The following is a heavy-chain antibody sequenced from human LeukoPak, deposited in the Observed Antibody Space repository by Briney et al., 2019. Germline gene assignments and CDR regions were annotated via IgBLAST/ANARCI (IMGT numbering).Heavy chain of an antibody. D-gene: IGHD6-13*01. J-gene: IGHJ4*02. CDR3: AREAGAGIRQYYFDY. CDR1: GYTFTGYY. Sequence: ASVKVSCKASGYTFTGYYMHWVRQAPGQGLEWMGWINPNSGGTNYAQKFQGRVTMTRDTSISTAYMELSRLRSDDTAVYYCAREAGAGIRQYYFDYWGLGTLVTVSS. CDR2: INPNSGGT. V-gene: IGHV1-2*02.